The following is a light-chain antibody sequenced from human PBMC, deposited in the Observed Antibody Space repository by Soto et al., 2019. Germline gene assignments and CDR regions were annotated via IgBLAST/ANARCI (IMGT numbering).Light chain of an antibody. Sequence: ESVLMPSPGTRSFTPGERATLCCRASERLSAVYLAWYQRRPGQPPRLLIYGASNRATRIPDRFSGSGSGTDFTLISNTLEPEDVAIYYCHQYGGSPRITFGHATNADIK. CDR2: GAS. CDR1: ERLSAVY. V-gene: IGKV3-20*01. CDR3: HQYGGSPRIT. J-gene: IGKJ3*01.